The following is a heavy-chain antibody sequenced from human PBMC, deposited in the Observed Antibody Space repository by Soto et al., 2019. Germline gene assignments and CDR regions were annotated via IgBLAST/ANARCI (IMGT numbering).Heavy chain of an antibody. Sequence: SGKACCNVSGYPFTQPSIHWDQQAHGKGLEWVGGFDPGDGETIYSQKFQGRVTTTEDTSTETAFMELSSLKSEDTAVYYCAAYDSRGFYYGFGYWGQGTLVSVSS. J-gene: IGHJ4*02. D-gene: IGHD3-22*01. CDR1: GYPFTQPS. CDR2: FDPGDGET. V-gene: IGHV1-24*01. CDR3: AAYDSRGFYYGFGY.